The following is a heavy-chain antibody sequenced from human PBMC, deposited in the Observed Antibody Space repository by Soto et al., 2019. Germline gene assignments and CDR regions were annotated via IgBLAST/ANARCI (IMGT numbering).Heavy chain of an antibody. CDR1: GFSFEDYA. Sequence: PGGSLRLSCAASGFSFEDYAMHWVRQAPGKGLEWVSGISWNSGSMGYGDSVKGRFSISRDNSKNTLYLQMNSLGAEDTAVYYCARDFVVGGPTINYYYGMDVWGQGTTVTAP. V-gene: IGHV3-9*01. J-gene: IGHJ6*02. CDR2: ISWNSGSM. D-gene: IGHD1-26*01. CDR3: ARDFVVGGPTINYYYGMDV.